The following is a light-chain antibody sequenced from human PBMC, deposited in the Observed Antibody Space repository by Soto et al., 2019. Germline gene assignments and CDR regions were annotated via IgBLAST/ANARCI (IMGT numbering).Light chain of an antibody. CDR3: GSFTGGITPYV. Sequence: QSALTQPASVSVSPGQSITISCTGSSSDIGGYKYVSWYQQHPGKAPKLIIYEVSSRPSGVSNRFSGSKSGNTASLTISGLQADDEADYHCGSFTGGITPYVFGTGTKVTVL. V-gene: IGLV2-14*01. J-gene: IGLJ1*01. CDR2: EVS. CDR1: SSDIGGYKY.